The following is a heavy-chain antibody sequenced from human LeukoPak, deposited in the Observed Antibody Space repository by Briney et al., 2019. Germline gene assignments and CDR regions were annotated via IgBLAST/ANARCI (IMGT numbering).Heavy chain of an antibody. V-gene: IGHV1-2*02. CDR3: ARDPRIAAAGGFDC. D-gene: IGHD6-13*01. J-gene: IGHJ4*02. Sequence: ASVKVSCKASGYTFTGYYMHWVRQAPGQGLEWVGWINPNSGGTNYAQKFQGRVTMTRDTSISTAYMELSRLRSDDTAVYYCARDPRIAAAGGFDCWGQGTLVTVSS. CDR1: GYTFTGYY. CDR2: INPNSGGT.